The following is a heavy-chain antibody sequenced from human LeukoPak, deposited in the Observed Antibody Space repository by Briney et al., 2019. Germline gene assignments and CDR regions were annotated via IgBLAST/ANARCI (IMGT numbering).Heavy chain of an antibody. V-gene: IGHV4-34*01. CDR2: INHSGST. D-gene: IGHD3-22*01. CDR1: GGSFSCYY. J-gene: IGHJ4*02. Sequence: SETLSLTCAVYGGSFSCYYWSWIRQPPGKGLEWIGEINHSGSTNYNPSLKSRVTISVDTSKNQFSLKLSSVTAADTAVYYCARFKYYYDSSGYQLFDYWGQGTLVTVSS. CDR3: ARFKYYYDSSGYQLFDY.